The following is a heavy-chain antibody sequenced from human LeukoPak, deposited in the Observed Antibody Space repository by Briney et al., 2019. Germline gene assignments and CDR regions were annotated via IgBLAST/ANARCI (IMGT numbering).Heavy chain of an antibody. CDR1: GFTFSSYA. CDR2: IKEDGSAE. Sequence: PGGSLRLSCAASGFTFSSYAMHWVRQAPGKGLEWVANIKEDGSAEFYVDSVKGRFTLSRDNAKNSLYLQMNSLRAEDTAVYYCARDSGYSSSWYLYYFDYWGQGTLVTVSS. CDR3: ARDSGYSSSWYLYYFDY. V-gene: IGHV3-7*01. J-gene: IGHJ4*02. D-gene: IGHD6-13*01.